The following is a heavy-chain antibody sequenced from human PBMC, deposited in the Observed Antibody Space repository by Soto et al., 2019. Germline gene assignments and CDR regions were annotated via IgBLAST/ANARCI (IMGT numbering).Heavy chain of an antibody. J-gene: IGHJ3*02. CDR2: IYYSGST. D-gene: IGHD4-17*01. CDR1: GGSISSSSYY. Sequence: QLQLQESGPGLVKPSETLSLTCTVSGGSISSSSYYWGWIRQPPGKGLEWIGSIYYSGSTYYNPSLKSRVTISVDTSKNQFSLKMSAVTAADTAVYYCARSSGDLLIFDAFDIWGQGTMVTVSS. V-gene: IGHV4-39*01. CDR3: ARSSGDLLIFDAFDI.